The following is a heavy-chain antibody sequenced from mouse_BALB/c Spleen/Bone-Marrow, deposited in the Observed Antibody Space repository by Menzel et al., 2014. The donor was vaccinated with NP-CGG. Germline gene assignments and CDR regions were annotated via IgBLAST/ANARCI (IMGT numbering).Heavy chain of an antibody. CDR2: IYPGSGNT. V-gene: IGHV1-77*01. D-gene: IGHD2-1*01. CDR3: ARDHYGNYEGFDY. Sequence: QVQLQQSGAELARPGTSVKLSCKASGYTFTDYYINWVKQRTGQGLEWIGEIYPGSGNTYYHEKFKGKATLTADKSSSTVNIHLSSLTSEDSAVYFCARDHYGNYEGFDYWGQGTLVTVSA. J-gene: IGHJ3*01. CDR1: GYTFTDYY.